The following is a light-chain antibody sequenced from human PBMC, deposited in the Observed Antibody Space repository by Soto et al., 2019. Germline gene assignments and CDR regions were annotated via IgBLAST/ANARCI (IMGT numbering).Light chain of an antibody. CDR2: GAY. CDR3: QQYNNWPAIT. J-gene: IGKJ1*01. V-gene: IGKV3-15*01. CDR1: QSVRSN. Sequence: EIVMTQSPATLSVSPGERATLSCRASQSVRSNLAWYQQKPGQAPRLLIYGAYTRATDIPARFSGSGSGTEFTLTISSLQSEDFAIYYCQQYNNWPAITFGQGTKVDI.